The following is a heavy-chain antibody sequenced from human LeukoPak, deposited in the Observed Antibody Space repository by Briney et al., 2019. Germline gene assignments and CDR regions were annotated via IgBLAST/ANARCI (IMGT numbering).Heavy chain of an antibody. D-gene: IGHD3-22*01. J-gene: IGHJ3*02. Sequence: SETLSLTCTVSGGSISSYYWSWIRQPPGKGLEWIGYIYYSGSTNYNPSLKSRVTISVDTSMNQFSLKLSSVTAADTAVYYCAGAPNYYDSSGGDAFDIWGQGTMVTVSS. CDR1: GGSISSYY. V-gene: IGHV4-59*01. CDR3: AGAPNYYDSSGGDAFDI. CDR2: IYYSGST.